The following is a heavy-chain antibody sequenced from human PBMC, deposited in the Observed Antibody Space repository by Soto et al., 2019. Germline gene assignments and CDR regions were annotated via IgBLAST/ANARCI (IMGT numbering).Heavy chain of an antibody. D-gene: IGHD3-3*01. V-gene: IGHV4-61*01. J-gene: IGHJ3*02. CDR1: GGSISSSSYY. CDR2: IYYSGST. Sequence: SETLSLTCTVSGGSISSSSYYWGWIRQPPGKGLEWIGYIYYSGSTNYNPSLKSRVTISVDTSKNQFSLKLSSVTAADTAVYYCARDRPTIFGVVSSPDAFDIWGQGTMVTVSS. CDR3: ARDRPTIFGVVSSPDAFDI.